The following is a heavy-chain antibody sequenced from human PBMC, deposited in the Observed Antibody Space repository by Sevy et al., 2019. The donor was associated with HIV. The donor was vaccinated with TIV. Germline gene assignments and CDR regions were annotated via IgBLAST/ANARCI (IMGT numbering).Heavy chain of an antibody. Sequence: GGSLRLSCAASGFTFRSYGMHWVRQAPGKGLEWVAFIRYDGSTKYYADSVKGRFTISRDNSKNTLYLQMNSLRAEDTAVYYCAKTINSGGGVVPAANYYYYGLDVWGQGTTVTVSS. V-gene: IGHV3-30*02. D-gene: IGHD2-2*01. J-gene: IGHJ6*02. CDR3: AKTINSGGGVVPAANYYYYGLDV. CDR1: GFTFRSYG. CDR2: IRYDGSTK.